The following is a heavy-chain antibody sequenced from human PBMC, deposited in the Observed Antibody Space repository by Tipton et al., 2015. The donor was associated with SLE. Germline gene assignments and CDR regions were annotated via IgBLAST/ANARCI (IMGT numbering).Heavy chain of an antibody. CDR1: GFTVSNNY. CDR2: IYSDGST. J-gene: IGHJ4*02. Sequence: GSLRLSCAASGFTVSNNYMNWVRQAPGKGLEWVSVIYSDGSTYYADSVKGRFTISRHNSKNTLYLQMDSLRAEDTAVYYCAREFMVRGLRSFGACDYWGQGTLVTVSS. CDR3: AREFMVRGLRSFGACDY. D-gene: IGHD3-10*01. V-gene: IGHV3-53*04.